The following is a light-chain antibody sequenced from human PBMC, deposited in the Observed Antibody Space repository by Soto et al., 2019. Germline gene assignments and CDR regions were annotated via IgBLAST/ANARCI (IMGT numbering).Light chain of an antibody. J-gene: IGLJ2*01. V-gene: IGLV2-23*01. CDR2: EGT. CDR3: SSYAGSSARVV. Sequence: QAALTQPASVSGSPGQSITSSCTRSSTDVENYNLVSWYQHCPDKAPKLIIYEGTKRPSEISDRFSGSESDTTASLIISGLQPEDEADYYCSSYAGSSARVVFGGGTKVTVL. CDR1: STDVENYNL.